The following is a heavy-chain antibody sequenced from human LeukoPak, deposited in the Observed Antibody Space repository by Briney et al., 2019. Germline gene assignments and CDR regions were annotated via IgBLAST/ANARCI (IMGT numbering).Heavy chain of an antibody. V-gene: IGHV3-33*01. CDR1: GFTFNSYG. J-gene: IGHJ1*01. D-gene: IGHD5-24*01. CDR2: IWYDGSNK. Sequence: GRSLRLSCAASGFTFNSYGMHWVRQAPGKGLEWVAVIWYDGSNKYYGDSVKGRFTISRDNSKKTLYLQMNSLRVEDTAVNYCARGDGYNDAEYLQHWGQGTLVTVS. CDR3: ARGDGYNDAEYLQH.